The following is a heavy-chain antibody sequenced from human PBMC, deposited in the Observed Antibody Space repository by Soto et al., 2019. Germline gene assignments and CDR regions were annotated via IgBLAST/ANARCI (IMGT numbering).Heavy chain of an antibody. V-gene: IGHV3-30-3*01. J-gene: IGHJ6*02. Sequence: GGSLRLSCAASGFTFSSYAMHWVRQAQGKGLERVAVISYDGSNKYYEDSVKGRFTISRDNSKNTLYLQMNRLRAEDTAVYFFARDLAAGDSFKYYYYGMDVWGQGTTGTV. D-gene: IGHD2-21*02. CDR2: ISYDGSNK. CDR1: GFTFSSYA. CDR3: ARDLAAGDSFKYYYYGMDV.